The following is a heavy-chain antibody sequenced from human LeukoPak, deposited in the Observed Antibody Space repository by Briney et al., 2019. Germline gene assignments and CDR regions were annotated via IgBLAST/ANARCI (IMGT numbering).Heavy chain of an antibody. CDR3: ARRRTAEAAGTGKNWFDP. D-gene: IGHD6-13*01. V-gene: IGHV3-48*03. CDR1: GFTFSSYE. Sequence: GGSLRLSCAASGFTFSSYEMNWVRQAPGKGLEWVSYISSSGSTIYYADSVNGRFTISRDNAKNSLYVQMNSLRAEDTAVYYCARRRTAEAAGTGKNWFDPWGQGTLVTVSS. J-gene: IGHJ5*02. CDR2: ISSSGSTI.